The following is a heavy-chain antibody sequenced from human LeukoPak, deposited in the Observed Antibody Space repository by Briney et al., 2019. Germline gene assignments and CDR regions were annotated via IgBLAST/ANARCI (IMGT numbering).Heavy chain of an antibody. J-gene: IGHJ4*02. Sequence: GASVKVSCKTSGYTFTSSGVSWVRQAPGQGLEWMGWISAYHGNANYAQKFTGRVTMTTDTSTSTAYMELRSLRSDGTAVYYCARVFVDTAMVIGYWGQGTLVTVSS. D-gene: IGHD5-18*01. V-gene: IGHV1-18*01. CDR1: GYTFTSSG. CDR3: ARVFVDTAMVIGY. CDR2: ISAYHGNA.